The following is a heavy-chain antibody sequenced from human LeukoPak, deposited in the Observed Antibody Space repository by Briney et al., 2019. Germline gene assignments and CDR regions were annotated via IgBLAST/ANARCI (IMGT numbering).Heavy chain of an antibody. CDR2: ISSSGGST. CDR1: GFTFSSYA. J-gene: IGHJ4*02. Sequence: GGSLRLSCPASGFTFSSYAMTWVRQAPGKGLEGVSAISSSGGSTYYADSVKGRFTISRDNSKNTLYLQMNSLRAEDTAVYSCAKALMEVAFDYYFDYWGQGTLVTVSS. D-gene: IGHD5-12*01. CDR3: AKALMEVAFDYYFDY. V-gene: IGHV3-23*01.